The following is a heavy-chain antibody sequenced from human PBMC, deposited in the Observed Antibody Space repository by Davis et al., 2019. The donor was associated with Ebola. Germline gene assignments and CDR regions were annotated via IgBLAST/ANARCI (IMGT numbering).Heavy chain of an antibody. D-gene: IGHD4-17*01. J-gene: IGHJ6*02. CDR1: GGSITSSTLFY. Sequence: MPSETLSLTCTVSGGSITSSTLFYWGWIRQPPGKGLAWIGSIYYRGSTNYTPSLKSRVTISVDTSKNQFSLKLSSVTAADTAVYYCASTYGDYAPYYYYGMDVWGQGTTVTVSS. CDR2: IYYRGST. V-gene: IGHV4-39*01. CDR3: ASTYGDYAPYYYYGMDV.